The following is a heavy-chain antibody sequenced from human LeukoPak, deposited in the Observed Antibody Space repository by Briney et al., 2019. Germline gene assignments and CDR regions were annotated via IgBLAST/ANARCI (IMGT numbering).Heavy chain of an antibody. J-gene: IGHJ4*02. CDR3: ARGWGSYSNFDY. V-gene: IGHV1-2*04. D-gene: IGHD3-16*01. CDR1: GYTFTGYY. CDR2: INPNSGGT. Sequence: ASVKVSCKASGYTFTGYYMHWVRQAPGQGLEWMGWINPNSGGTNYAQKFRGWVTMTRDTSISTAYMELSRLRSDDTAVYYCARGWGSYSNFDYWGQGTLVTVSS.